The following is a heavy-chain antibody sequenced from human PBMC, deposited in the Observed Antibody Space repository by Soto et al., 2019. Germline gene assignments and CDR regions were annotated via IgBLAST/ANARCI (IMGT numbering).Heavy chain of an antibody. V-gene: IGHV4-31*03. Sequence: QVQLQESGPGLVKPSQTLSLTCTVSGGSVSSGGYYWSWIRQHPGTGLEWIGYISYSGTTYFNPSLKSRASISLDTSKTEFSLRLTSVTAADTAVYYCARRALPQCINGVCYKDGFWDYWGQGALVTVSS. J-gene: IGHJ4*02. CDR2: ISYSGTT. CDR1: GGSVSSGGYY. D-gene: IGHD2-8*01. CDR3: ARRALPQCINGVCYKDGFWDY.